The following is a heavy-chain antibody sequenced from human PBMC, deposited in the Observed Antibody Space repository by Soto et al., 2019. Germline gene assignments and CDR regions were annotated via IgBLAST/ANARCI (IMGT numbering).Heavy chain of an antibody. CDR3: AVAVAGPTAIGY. CDR1: GFTFSSYW. J-gene: IGHJ4*02. Sequence: EVQLVESGGGLVQPGGSLRLSCAASGFTFSSYWMHWVRQAPGKGLVWVSRINSDGSSTSYADSVRGRFTISRDNAKNTLYLQMNSLRAEDTAVYYCAVAVAGPTAIGYWGQGTLVTVSS. CDR2: INSDGSST. V-gene: IGHV3-74*01. D-gene: IGHD6-19*01.